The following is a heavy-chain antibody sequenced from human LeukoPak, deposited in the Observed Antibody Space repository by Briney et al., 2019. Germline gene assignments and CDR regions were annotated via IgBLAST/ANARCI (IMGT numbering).Heavy chain of an antibody. Sequence: SVKVSCRASGGTFSSYAISWVRQAPGRGLEWMGGIIPIFGTANYAQKFQGRVTITADESTSTAYMELSSLRSEDTAVYYCASRAYCGGDCYSEVDYWGQGTLVTVSS. CDR1: GGTFSSYA. D-gene: IGHD2-21*02. J-gene: IGHJ4*02. V-gene: IGHV1-69*13. CDR2: IIPIFGTA. CDR3: ASRAYCGGDCYSEVDY.